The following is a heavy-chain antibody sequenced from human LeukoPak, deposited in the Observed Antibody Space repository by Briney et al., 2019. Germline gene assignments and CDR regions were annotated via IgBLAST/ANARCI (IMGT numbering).Heavy chain of an antibody. CDR2: ISSSSSYI. D-gene: IGHD3-22*01. V-gene: IGHV3-21*01. J-gene: IGHJ5*02. CDR3: ARAHKEDSSGYYPWFDP. Sequence: GGSLRLSCGASGFTFSSYSMNWVRQAPGKGLEWVSSISSSSSYIYYADSVKGRFTISRDNAKNSLYLQMNSLRAEDTAVYYCARAHKEDSSGYYPWFDPWGQGTLVTVSS. CDR1: GFTFSSYS.